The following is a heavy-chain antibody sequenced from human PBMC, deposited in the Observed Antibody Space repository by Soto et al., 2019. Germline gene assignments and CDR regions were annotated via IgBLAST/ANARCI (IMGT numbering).Heavy chain of an antibody. CDR2: VSSGGGST. Sequence: PGGSLRLSCSASGFTFSAYSIHWVRLAPGKGLEHVSTVSSGGGSTFYADSVKGRFTISRDTSKNTLYLKMARLRPEDTAVYYCAKNRHCNSTSCFDFSYGLDVWGQGTTVTVSS. CDR3: AKNRHCNSTSCFDFSYGLDV. J-gene: IGHJ6*02. CDR1: GFTFSAYS. V-gene: IGHV3-64D*06. D-gene: IGHD2-2*01.